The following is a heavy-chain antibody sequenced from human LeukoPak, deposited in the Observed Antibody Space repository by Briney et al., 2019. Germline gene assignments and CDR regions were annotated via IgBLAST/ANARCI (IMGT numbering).Heavy chain of an antibody. CDR2: IIPIFGIA. CDR1: GGTFSSYA. CDR3: ARDVGMATGEWYFDY. V-gene: IGHV1-69*04. J-gene: IGHJ4*02. D-gene: IGHD5-24*01. Sequence: SVKVSCKASGGTFSSYAISWVRQAPGQGLEWMGRIIPIFGIANYAQKFQGRVTITADKSTSTAYMELSSLRSEDTAVYYCARDVGMATGEWYFDYWGQGTLVTVSS.